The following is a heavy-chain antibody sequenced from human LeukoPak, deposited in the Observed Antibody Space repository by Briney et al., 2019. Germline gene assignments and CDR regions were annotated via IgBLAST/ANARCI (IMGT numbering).Heavy chain of an antibody. Sequence: SQTLSLTCTVSGGSINSGGYYWSWIRQHPGKGLEWIGYIYYSGSTYYNPSLKSRVTISVDTSKNQFSLKLSSVTAADTAVYYCARYAREIRGYCSSTSCYGRFDYWGQGTLVTVSP. V-gene: IGHV4-31*03. D-gene: IGHD2-2*01. CDR2: IYYSGST. J-gene: IGHJ4*02. CDR3: ARYAREIRGYCSSTSCYGRFDY. CDR1: GGSINSGGYY.